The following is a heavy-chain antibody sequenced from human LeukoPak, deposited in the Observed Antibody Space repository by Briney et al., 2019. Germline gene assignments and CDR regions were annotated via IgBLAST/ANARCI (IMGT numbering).Heavy chain of an antibody. D-gene: IGHD5-18*01. CDR1: GFIFSSYW. V-gene: IGHV3-7*01. CDR2: IKQDRSEK. J-gene: IGHJ4*02. CDR3: ARVTGYNYAWEFDY. Sequence: PGGSLRLSCAASGFIFSSYWMSWVRQAPGKGLEWVANIKQDRSEKYYVDSVKGRFTISRDSTKNSLYLQMNSLRAEDTAVYYCARVTGYNYAWEFDYWGKGTLVTVSS.